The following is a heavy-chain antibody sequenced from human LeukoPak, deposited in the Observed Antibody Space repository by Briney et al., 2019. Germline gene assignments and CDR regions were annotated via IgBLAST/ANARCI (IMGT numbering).Heavy chain of an antibody. J-gene: IGHJ4*02. D-gene: IGHD3-3*01. Sequence: GGSLRLSCAASGFTFSNAWMSWVRQAPGKGLEWVGRIKSKTDGGTTDYAAPVKGRFTISRVDSKNTLYLQMNSLKTEDTAVYYCTTGALHYDFWSVYYWGQGTLVTVSS. V-gene: IGHV3-15*01. CDR3: TTGALHYDFWSVYY. CDR1: GFTFSNAW. CDR2: IKSKTDGGTT.